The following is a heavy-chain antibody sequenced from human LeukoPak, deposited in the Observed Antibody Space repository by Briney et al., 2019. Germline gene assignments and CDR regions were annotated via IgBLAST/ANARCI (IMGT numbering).Heavy chain of an antibody. Sequence: ASVKVSCKASGYTXTGSYMHWVRQAPGQGLEWMGWINPNSGGTNYAQKFQGRVTMTRDTSISTAYMELSRLRSDDAAVYYCARERSDDCGGDCPFDYWGQGTLVTVSS. V-gene: IGHV1-2*02. CDR3: ARERSDDCGGDCPFDY. J-gene: IGHJ4*02. CDR2: INPNSGGT. CDR1: GYTXTGSY. D-gene: IGHD2-21*02.